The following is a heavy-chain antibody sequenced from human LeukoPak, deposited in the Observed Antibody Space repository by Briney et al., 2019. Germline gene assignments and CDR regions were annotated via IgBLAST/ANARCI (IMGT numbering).Heavy chain of an antibody. CDR3: ARDLGFDS. CDR1: GYTFSVYY. J-gene: IGHJ4*02. V-gene: IGHV1-2*02. Sequence: ASVKVSCKTSGYTFSVYYIQWVRQTPGLGLEWMGWINPNTGGTNYAEKFKGRVTMTRDTSISTAYMEVTRLKSDDTAIYYCARDLGFDSWGQGTLVTVSS. CDR2: INPNTGGT. D-gene: IGHD3-16*01.